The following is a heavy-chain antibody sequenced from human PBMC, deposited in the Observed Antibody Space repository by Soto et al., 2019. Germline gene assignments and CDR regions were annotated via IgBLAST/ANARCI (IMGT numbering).Heavy chain of an antibody. CDR3: ARESWGPRYYDFWSGYYGPNWFDP. CDR2: INPSGGST. V-gene: IGHV1-46*01. CDR1: GYTFTSYY. D-gene: IGHD3-3*01. Sequence: GASVKVSCKASGYTFTSYYMHWVRQAPGQGLEWMGIINPSGGSTSYAQKFQGRVTMTRDTSTSTVYMELSSLRSEDTAVYYCARESWGPRYYDFWSGYYGPNWFDPWGQGTLVTVSS. J-gene: IGHJ5*02.